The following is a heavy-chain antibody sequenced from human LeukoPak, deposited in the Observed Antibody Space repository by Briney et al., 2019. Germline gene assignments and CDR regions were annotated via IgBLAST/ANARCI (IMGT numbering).Heavy chain of an antibody. V-gene: IGHV3-21*01. D-gene: IGHD3-10*01. CDR1: GFTFSSYS. CDR2: ISGSGGST. J-gene: IGHJ4*02. Sequence: GGSLRLSCAASGFTFSSYSMNWVRQAPGKGLEWVSAISGSGGSTYYADSVKGRFTISRDNAKNSLYLQMNSLRAEDTAVYYCARDTRPSDYYGSGSYLGGFDYWGQGTLVTVSS. CDR3: ARDTRPSDYYGSGSYLGGFDY.